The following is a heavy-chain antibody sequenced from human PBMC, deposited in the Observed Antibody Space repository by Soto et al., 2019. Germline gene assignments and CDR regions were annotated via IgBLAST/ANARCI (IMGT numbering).Heavy chain of an antibody. Sequence: GGSTWYADSVKGRFTISRDNSKNTLYLQMNGLRAEDTAVYYCAKDLLHDSGSYRNSFDYWGQGTLVTVSS. J-gene: IGHJ4*02. V-gene: IGHV3-23*01. D-gene: IGHD3-10*01. CDR2: GGST. CDR3: AKDLLHDSGSYRNSFDY.